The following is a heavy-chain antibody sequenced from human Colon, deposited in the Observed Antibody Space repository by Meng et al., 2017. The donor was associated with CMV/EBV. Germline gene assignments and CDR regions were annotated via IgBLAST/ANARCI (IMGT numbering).Heavy chain of an antibody. CDR2: ISYDGSNK. Sequence: CAASGFTFSGYARHWVRQAPGKGLEWVAVISYDGSNKYYADSVKGRFTISRDNSKNTLYLQMNSLRAEDTAVYYCARGVVPANWFDPWGQGTLVTVSS. V-gene: IGHV3-30-3*01. CDR3: ARGVVPANWFDP. D-gene: IGHD2-2*01. CDR1: GFTFSGYA. J-gene: IGHJ5*02.